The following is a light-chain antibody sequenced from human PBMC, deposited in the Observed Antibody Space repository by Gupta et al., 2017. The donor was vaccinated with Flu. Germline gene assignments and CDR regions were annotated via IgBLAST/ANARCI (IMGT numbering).Light chain of an antibody. V-gene: IGLV1-51*02. CDR2: DDD. J-gene: IGLJ1*01. Sequence: QSVLTQPPSVSAAPGQKVTISCSGSSSNIENNYVSWYQQFPGTAPKLLIYDDDKGPSGIPDRFSGSKSGTSATLGITGLQTGDEADYSCGTWDSGLRAYVFGPGTKVTVL. CDR3: GTWDSGLRAYV. CDR1: SSNIENNY.